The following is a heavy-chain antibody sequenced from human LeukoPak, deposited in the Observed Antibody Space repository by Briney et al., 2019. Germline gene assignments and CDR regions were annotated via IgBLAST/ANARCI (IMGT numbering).Heavy chain of an antibody. CDR1: GGSFSGYY. CDR3: ARLEYYYDSSGYYANNYYYYGMDV. CDR2: INHSGST. Sequence: SETLSLTCAVYGGSFSGYYWSWIRQPPGKGLEWIGEINHSGSTNYNPSLKSRVTISVDTSKNQFSLKLSSVTAADTAVYYCARLEYYYDSSGYYANNYYYYGMDVWGQGTTVTVSS. J-gene: IGHJ6*02. D-gene: IGHD3-22*01. V-gene: IGHV4-34*01.